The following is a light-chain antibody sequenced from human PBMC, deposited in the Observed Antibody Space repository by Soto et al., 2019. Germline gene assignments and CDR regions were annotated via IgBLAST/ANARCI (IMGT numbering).Light chain of an antibody. CDR3: SSYAGSNNLEV. CDR2: EVN. Sequence: QSVLTQPPSASGSPGQSVTISCTGTRSDVGDYNYVSWYQQHPGKAPKLIIYEVNKRPSGVPDRFSGSKSGNTASLSVSGRQADDEADYYCSSYAGSNNLEVFGGGTKLTVL. J-gene: IGLJ2*01. CDR1: RSDVGDYNY. V-gene: IGLV2-8*01.